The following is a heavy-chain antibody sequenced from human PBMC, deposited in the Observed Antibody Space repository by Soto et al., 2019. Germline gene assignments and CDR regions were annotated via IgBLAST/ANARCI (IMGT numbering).Heavy chain of an antibody. Sequence: PSETLSLTCAVSGGSISSGGYSWSWIRQPPGKGLEWIGYIYHSGSTYYNPSLKSRVTISVDRSKNQFSLKLSSVTAADTAVYYCARGGDVWGGYRPNYFDYWGHGTLVTVSS. V-gene: IGHV4-30-2*01. J-gene: IGHJ4*01. CDR3: ARGGDVWGGYRPNYFDY. CDR1: GGSISSGGYS. D-gene: IGHD3-16*02. CDR2: IYHSGST.